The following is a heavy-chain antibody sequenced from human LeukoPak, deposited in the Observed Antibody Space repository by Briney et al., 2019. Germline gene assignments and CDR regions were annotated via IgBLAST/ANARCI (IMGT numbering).Heavy chain of an antibody. Sequence: GGSLRLSCEVSGFTVSSKYFSWVRQPGGKGLEWDTLIYSGVSKYYADSVKGRFTISRDNPKNTLYLQMNSLRAEDTAVYYCAKVLERYYDYYYMDVWGKGTTVTISS. J-gene: IGHJ6*03. CDR3: AKVLERYYDYYYMDV. V-gene: IGHV3-66*01. CDR1: GFTVSSKY. D-gene: IGHD3-22*01. CDR2: IYSGVSK.